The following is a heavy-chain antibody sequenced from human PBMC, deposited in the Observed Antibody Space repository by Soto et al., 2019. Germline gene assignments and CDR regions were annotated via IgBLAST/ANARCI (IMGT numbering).Heavy chain of an antibody. CDR1: GGSISSGGYY. J-gene: IGHJ4*02. V-gene: IGHV4-31*03. CDR2: IYYSGST. CDR3: ARFVGVDVGYFDY. D-gene: IGHD3-16*01. Sequence: SETLSLTCTVSGGSISSGGYYWSWIRQHPGKGLEWIGYIYYSGSTYYNPSLKSRVTIAVDTSKNQFSLKLSSVTAADTAVYYCARFVGVDVGYFDYWGQGTLVTVS.